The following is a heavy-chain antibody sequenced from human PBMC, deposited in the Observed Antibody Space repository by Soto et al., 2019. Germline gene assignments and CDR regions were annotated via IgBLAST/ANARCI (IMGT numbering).Heavy chain of an antibody. Sequence: SETLSLTCTVYGGSIRSYYWSWLRQPPGKGLEWIGNIYYSGSTNYNPSRKRRVTMSVDMSKNQVSLKLSSVTAADTAVYYCTRVGGYYGDYPNFDYWGQGALVTVSS. CDR2: IYYSGST. D-gene: IGHD4-17*01. J-gene: IGHJ4*02. CDR1: GGSIRSYY. V-gene: IGHV4-59*01. CDR3: TRVGGYYGDYPNFDY.